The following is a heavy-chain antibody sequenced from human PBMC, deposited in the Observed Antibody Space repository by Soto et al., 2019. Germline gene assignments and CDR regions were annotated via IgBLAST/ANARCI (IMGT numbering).Heavy chain of an antibody. Sequence: GGSLRLSCAASGFTFSSYGMHWVRQAPGKGLEWVAVIWYDGSNKYYADSVKGRFTISRDNSKNTLYLQMNSLRAEDTAVYYCARIFSLEWELEPDWDWDGWGQGTLVTVSS. D-gene: IGHD1-26*01. CDR2: IWYDGSNK. CDR3: ARIFSLEWELEPDWDWDG. J-gene: IGHJ4*02. CDR1: GFTFSSYG. V-gene: IGHV3-33*01.